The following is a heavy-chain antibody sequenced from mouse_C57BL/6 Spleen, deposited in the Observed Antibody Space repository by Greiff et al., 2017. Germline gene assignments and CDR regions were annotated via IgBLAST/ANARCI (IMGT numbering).Heavy chain of an antibody. CDR3: ALFWAPFDY. CDR2: IDPSDSYT. V-gene: IGHV1-50*01. D-gene: IGHD4-1*01. CDR1: GYTFTSYW. Sequence: QVQLQQPGAELVKPGASVKLSCKASGYTFTSYWMQWVKQRPGQGLEWIGEIDPSDSYTNYNKKFKGKATLTVDTSSSTAYMQLSSLTSEDSAVYCCALFWAPFDYWGQGTTLTVSS. J-gene: IGHJ2*01.